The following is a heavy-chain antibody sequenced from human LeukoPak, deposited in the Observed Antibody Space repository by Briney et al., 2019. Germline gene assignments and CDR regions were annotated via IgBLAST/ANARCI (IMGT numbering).Heavy chain of an antibody. CDR3: ARALYSSNSRDWCFDL. J-gene: IGHJ2*01. Sequence: SETLSLTCTVSGGSISSYFWSWIRQPAGKGLEWIGRIYTSGSTNYNPSLKSRVTMSVDTSKNQFSLKLSSVTAADTAVYYCARALYSSNSRDWCFDLWGRGTLVTVSS. D-gene: IGHD6-13*01. CDR1: GGSISSYF. V-gene: IGHV4-4*07. CDR2: IYTSGST.